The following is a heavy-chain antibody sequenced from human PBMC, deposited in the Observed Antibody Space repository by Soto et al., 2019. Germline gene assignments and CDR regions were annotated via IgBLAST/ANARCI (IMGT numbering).Heavy chain of an antibody. D-gene: IGHD2-2*01. Sequence: QVQLVESGGGLVKPGGSLRLSCAASGFTFSDYYMSWIRQAPGKGLEWVSYISSSSSYTNYADSVKGRFTISRDNAKNSLYLQMNSLRAEDTAVYYCARDRLNYCSSTSCYLLPGYNWFEPWGQGTLVTVSS. J-gene: IGHJ5*02. CDR3: ARDRLNYCSSTSCYLLPGYNWFEP. CDR2: ISSSSSYT. V-gene: IGHV3-11*06. CDR1: GFTFSDYY.